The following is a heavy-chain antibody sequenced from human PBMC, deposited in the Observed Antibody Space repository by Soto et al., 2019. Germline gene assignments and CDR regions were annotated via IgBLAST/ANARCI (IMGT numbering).Heavy chain of an antibody. CDR3: ARDLRPTDY. Sequence: EVQLVESGGGLVQPGGSLRLSCAASGFTFSTFWMHWVRQTPGKGLVWVSRISSDGSTTHYADSVKGRFTISRGNAKDTPYLQMNGLRAEDTAEYDCARDLRPTDYRGQGTLVTVSS. CDR2: ISSDGSTT. V-gene: IGHV3-74*01. J-gene: IGHJ4*02. D-gene: IGHD6-6*01. CDR1: GFTFSTFW.